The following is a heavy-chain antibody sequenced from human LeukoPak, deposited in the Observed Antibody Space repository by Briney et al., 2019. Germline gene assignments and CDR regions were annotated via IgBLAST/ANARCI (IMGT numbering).Heavy chain of an antibody. Sequence: SETLSLTCTVSGGSISSYYWSWIRQPPGKGLEWIGYIYYSGSTNYNPSLKSRVTISVDTSKNQFSLQLSSVTAADTAVYYCARESDYGDYGAFDIWGQGTMVTVSS. CDR2: IYYSGST. J-gene: IGHJ3*02. V-gene: IGHV4-59*01. D-gene: IGHD4-17*01. CDR1: GGSISSYY. CDR3: ARESDYGDYGAFDI.